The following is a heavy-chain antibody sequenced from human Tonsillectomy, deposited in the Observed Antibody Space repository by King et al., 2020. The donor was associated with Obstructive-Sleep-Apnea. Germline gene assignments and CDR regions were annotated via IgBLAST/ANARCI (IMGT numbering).Heavy chain of an antibody. CDR3: ARHYHPGDWLDPHYYSFYGMDV. CDR2: IYYSGST. CDR1: GGSISSYY. J-gene: IGHJ6*02. V-gene: IGHV4-59*08. D-gene: IGHD3/OR15-3a*01. Sequence: VQLQESGPGLVKPSETLSLTCTVSGGSISSYYWSWIRQPPGKGLEWIGYIYYSGSTNHNPSLKSRVTISVATSKNQVSLKLGSVTAADTAVYYCARHYHPGDWLDPHYYSFYGMDVWGQGTTVTVSS.